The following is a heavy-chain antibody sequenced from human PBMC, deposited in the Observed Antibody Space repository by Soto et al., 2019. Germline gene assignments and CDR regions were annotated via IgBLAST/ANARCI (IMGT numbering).Heavy chain of an antibody. D-gene: IGHD6-13*01. Sequence: GGSLRLSCAASGFTFSSYAMSWVRQAPGKGLEWVSAISGSGGSTYYADSVKGRFTISRDNSKNTLYLQMNSLRAEDTAVYYCAKAPLLAGAAVLHFQHWGQGTLVTVSS. J-gene: IGHJ1*01. CDR2: ISGSGGST. CDR1: GFTFSSYA. CDR3: AKAPLLAGAAVLHFQH. V-gene: IGHV3-23*01.